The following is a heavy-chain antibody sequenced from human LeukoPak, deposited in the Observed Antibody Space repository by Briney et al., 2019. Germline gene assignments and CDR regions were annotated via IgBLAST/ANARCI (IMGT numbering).Heavy chain of an antibody. Sequence: GGSLRLSCAASGFTFSSYGMHWVRQAPGKGLEWVAVISYDGSNKYYADSVKGRFTISRDNSKNTLYLQMNSLKTEDTAVYYCTTQAVAGSYYYGMDVWGQGTTVTVSS. D-gene: IGHD6-19*01. CDR2: ISYDGSNK. CDR3: TTQAVAGSYYYGMDV. J-gene: IGHJ6*02. CDR1: GFTFSSYG. V-gene: IGHV3-30*03.